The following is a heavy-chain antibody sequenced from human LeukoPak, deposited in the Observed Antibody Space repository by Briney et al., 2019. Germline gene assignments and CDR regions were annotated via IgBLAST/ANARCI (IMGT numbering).Heavy chain of an antibody. CDR3: SKDAQRGFDYSNSLEY. CDR1: GFTYSHFG. D-gene: IGHD4-11*01. Sequence: GGSLTLSCAASGFTYSHFGMHWVRQAPGKGLEWVAVIWSDGTEKYYGDAAKGRFTISRDNPRNTLYLQMNNLGDDDTAVYYCSKDAQRGFDYSNSLEYWGQGTLVIVSS. V-gene: IGHV3-33*06. CDR2: IWSDGTEK. J-gene: IGHJ4*02.